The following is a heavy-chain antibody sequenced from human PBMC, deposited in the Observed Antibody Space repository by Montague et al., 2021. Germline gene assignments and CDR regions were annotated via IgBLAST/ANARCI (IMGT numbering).Heavy chain of an antibody. Sequence: SETLSLTCTVSGASITSNIHYWSWTRQSPGKGLEWIGSIYYSGNSFYHPSLKSRITMAVDTSKKQFSLKLSSVTAADTAIYYCARVFSSWYVGWFDTWGQGTMVTVSS. D-gene: IGHD6-13*01. CDR2: IYYSGNS. J-gene: IGHJ5*02. CDR1: GASITSNIHY. V-gene: IGHV4-39*07. CDR3: ARVFSSWYVGWFDT.